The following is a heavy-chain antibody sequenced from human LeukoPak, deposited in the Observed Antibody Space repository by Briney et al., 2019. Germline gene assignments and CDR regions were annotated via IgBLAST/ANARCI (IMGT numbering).Heavy chain of an antibody. CDR2: IHSDGIST. D-gene: IGHD1-26*01. CDR1: GFTFSNYW. V-gene: IGHV3-74*01. Sequence: GGSLRLSCAASGFTFSNYWMHWVRQAPGQGLVWVSRIHSDGISTTYADSVKGRFTISRDNAKNTLFLQMNSLRAEDTAVYYCARTGVGATWVNFDYWGQGTLVTVS. J-gene: IGHJ4*02. CDR3: ARTGVGATWVNFDY.